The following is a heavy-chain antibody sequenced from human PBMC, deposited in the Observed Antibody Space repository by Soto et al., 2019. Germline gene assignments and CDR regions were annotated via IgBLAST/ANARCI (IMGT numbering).Heavy chain of an antibody. CDR1: GFTFSSYA. Sequence: GGSLRLSCAASGFTFSSYAMSWVRQAPGKGLEWVSAISGSGGSTYYADSVKGRFTISRDNSKNTLYLQMNSLRAEDTAVYYCAKDPKNQYSSSWYVAWFDPWGQGTLVTVSS. J-gene: IGHJ5*02. CDR3: AKDPKNQYSSSWYVAWFDP. V-gene: IGHV3-23*01. CDR2: ISGSGGST. D-gene: IGHD6-13*01.